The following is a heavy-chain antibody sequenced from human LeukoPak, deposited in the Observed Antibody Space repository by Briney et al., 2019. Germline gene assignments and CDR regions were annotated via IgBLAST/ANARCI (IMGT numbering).Heavy chain of an antibody. CDR2: MNPNSGNT. CDR1: GYTFTSYD. V-gene: IGHV1-8*01. Sequence: ASVKVSCKAPGYTFTSYDINWVRQATGQGLEWMGWMNPNSGNTGYAQKFQGRVTMTRNTSISTAYMELSSLRSEDTAVYYCARGPRIAARPGNWFDPWGQGTLVTVSS. J-gene: IGHJ5*02. D-gene: IGHD6-6*01. CDR3: ARGPRIAARPGNWFDP.